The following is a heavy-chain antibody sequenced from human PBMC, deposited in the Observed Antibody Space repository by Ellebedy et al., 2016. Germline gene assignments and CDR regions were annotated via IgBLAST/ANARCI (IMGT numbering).Heavy chain of an antibody. J-gene: IGHJ4*02. CDR1: GFTFSSYA. CDR2: ISYDGSNK. V-gene: IGHV3-30-3*01. CDR3: ARAPSSWQQLAVDY. Sequence: GGSLRLXXAASGFTFSSYAMHWVRQAPGKGLEWVAVISYDGSNKYYADSVKGRFTISRDNSKNTLYLQMNSLRAEDTAVYYCARAPSSWQQLAVDYWGQGTLVTVSS. D-gene: IGHD6-13*01.